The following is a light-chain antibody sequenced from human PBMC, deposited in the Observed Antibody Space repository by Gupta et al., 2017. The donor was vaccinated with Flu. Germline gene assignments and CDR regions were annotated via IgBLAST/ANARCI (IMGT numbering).Light chain of an antibody. CDR3: ATWDDSLSGLTWV. Sequence: QSVLTQPPSASGTPGQTVTISCSGSSSNIGSKFVSWYQQVPGMAPKLVIYTNNQWPSGVPDRFSGSKSGTSASLAISGLRPEDEADYFCATWDDSLSGLTWVFGGGTRLTVL. V-gene: IGLV1-47*01. CDR1: SSNIGSKF. CDR2: TNN. J-gene: IGLJ3*02.